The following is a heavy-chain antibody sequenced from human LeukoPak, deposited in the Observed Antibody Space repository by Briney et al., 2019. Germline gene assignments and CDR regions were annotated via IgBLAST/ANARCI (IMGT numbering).Heavy chain of an antibody. V-gene: IGHV1-69*04. CDR1: GYTFTSYY. CDR2: IIPILGIA. Sequence: SVKVSCKASGYTFTSYYMHWVRQAPGQGLEWMGRIIPILGIANYAQKFQGRVTITADKSTSTAYMELSSLRSEDTAVYYCARDREDIVVVVAAVPGYYYGMDVWGQGTTVTVSS. J-gene: IGHJ6*02. CDR3: ARDREDIVVVVAAVPGYYYGMDV. D-gene: IGHD2-15*01.